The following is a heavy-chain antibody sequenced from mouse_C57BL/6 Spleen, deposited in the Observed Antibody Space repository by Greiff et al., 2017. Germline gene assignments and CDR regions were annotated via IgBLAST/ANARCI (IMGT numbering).Heavy chain of an antibody. J-gene: IGHJ4*01. CDR3: ASSLYYSNYVWAMDY. CDR2: ISSGSSTI. V-gene: IGHV5-17*01. CDR1: GFTFSDYG. Sequence: EVMLVESGGGLVKPGGSLKLSCAASGFTFSDYGMHWVRQAPEKGLEWVAYISSGSSTIYYADTVKGRFTISRDNAKNTLFLQMTSLRSEDTAMYYCASSLYYSNYVWAMDYWGQGTSVTVSS. D-gene: IGHD2-5*01.